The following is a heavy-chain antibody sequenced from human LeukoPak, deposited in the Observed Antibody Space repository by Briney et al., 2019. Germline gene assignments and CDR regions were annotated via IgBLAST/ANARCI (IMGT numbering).Heavy chain of an antibody. V-gene: IGHV3-74*01. CDR3: ARGMQIPSVKGIFDY. CDR1: GFTFSSYW. CDR2: INIDESST. D-gene: IGHD2-2*01. J-gene: IGHJ4*02. Sequence: GGSLRLSCAVSGFTFSSYWMHWVRQAPGKGLVWVSRINIDESSTTYADSVKGRFTISSDNAKNTLYLQMNSLRVEDTAVYYCARGMQIPSVKGIFDYWGQGTLVTVSS.